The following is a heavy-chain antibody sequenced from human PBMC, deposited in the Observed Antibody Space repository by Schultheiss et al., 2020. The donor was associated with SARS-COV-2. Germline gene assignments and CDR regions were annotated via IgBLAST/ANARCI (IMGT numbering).Heavy chain of an antibody. CDR3: ARVPHYYYDSSGYLDY. Sequence: SETLSLTCAVYGGSFSGYYWSWIRQPPGKGLEWIGYIYYSGSTNYNPSLKSRVTMSVDTSKNQFSLKLSSVTAADTAVYYCARVPHYYYDSSGYLDYWGQGTLVTVSS. CDR2: IYYSGST. CDR1: GGSFSGYY. D-gene: IGHD3-22*01. V-gene: IGHV4-34*01. J-gene: IGHJ4*02.